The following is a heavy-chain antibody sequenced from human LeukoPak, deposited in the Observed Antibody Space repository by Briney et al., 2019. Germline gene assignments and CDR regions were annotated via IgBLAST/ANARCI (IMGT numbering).Heavy chain of an antibody. Sequence: GGSLRLSCVVSGITLSNYGMSWVRQAPGKGLEWVSTIVDTGDGTFYADSVRGRFTISRDNSKNTLYLQMNSLRAEDTAVYYCAKVSGAAAGKFDPWGQGTLVTVSS. D-gene: IGHD6-13*01. V-gene: IGHV3-23*01. CDR2: IVDTGDGT. J-gene: IGHJ5*02. CDR3: AKVSGAAAGKFDP. CDR1: GITLSNYG.